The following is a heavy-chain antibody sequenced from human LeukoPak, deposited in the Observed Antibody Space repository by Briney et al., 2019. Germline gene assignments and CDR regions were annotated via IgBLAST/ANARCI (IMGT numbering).Heavy chain of an antibody. D-gene: IGHD3-22*01. CDR3: AKEAYFTYYYDSSGYPLDY. CDR2: ISGSGGST. V-gene: IGHV3-23*01. CDR1: GFTFSSYA. J-gene: IGHJ4*02. Sequence: GRSLRLSCAASGFTFSSYAMSWVRQAPGKGLEWVSAISGSGGSTYYADSVKGRFTISRDNSKNTLYLQMNSLRAEDTAVYYCAKEAYFTYYYDSSGYPLDYWGQGTLVTVSS.